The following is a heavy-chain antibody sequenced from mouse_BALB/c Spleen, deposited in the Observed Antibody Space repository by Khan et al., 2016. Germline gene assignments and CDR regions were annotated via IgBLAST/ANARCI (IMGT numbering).Heavy chain of an antibody. D-gene: IGHD2-4*01. J-gene: IGHJ3*01. CDR3: ARDDHDYDAWFAS. V-gene: IGHV2-9*02. CDR2: IWPGGST. CDR1: GFSLINSG. Sequence: QVQLKESGPGLVAPSQSLSITCTVSGFSLINSGVHWIRQPPGKGVEWLGVIWPGGSTDYTSALMSRLSITKDNSQNQVFLKMISLQTDDTAMYYCARDDHDYDAWFASWGQGTLVIVSA.